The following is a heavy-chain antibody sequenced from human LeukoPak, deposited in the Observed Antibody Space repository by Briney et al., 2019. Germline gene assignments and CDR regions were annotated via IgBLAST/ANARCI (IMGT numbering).Heavy chain of an antibody. CDR2: ISTGGTTI. V-gene: IGHV3-48*03. CDR1: GFTFRNNE. CDR3: ARATLGLDY. Sequence: GGSLRLSCAASGFTFRNNEMNWVRQAPGKGLEWVSYISTGGTTISYADSVKGRFTISRDVVRNSLHLEMNSLRAEDTAVYFCARATLGLDYWGQGILVTVSS. J-gene: IGHJ4*02. D-gene: IGHD3-10*01.